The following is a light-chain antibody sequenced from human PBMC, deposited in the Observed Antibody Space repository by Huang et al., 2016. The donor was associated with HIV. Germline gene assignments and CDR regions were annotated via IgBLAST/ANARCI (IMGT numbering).Light chain of an antibody. V-gene: IGKV3-11*01. Sequence: EIVLTQSPATLSLSPGERATLSCRASQSVSSYLAWYQQKPGQAPRLLIYDTSNRATGIPARFSGSGSGTDFTLTISSLEPEDFAVYYCLQRSNSYTFGQGTKLEIK. CDR1: QSVSSY. CDR3: LQRSNSYT. CDR2: DTS. J-gene: IGKJ2*01.